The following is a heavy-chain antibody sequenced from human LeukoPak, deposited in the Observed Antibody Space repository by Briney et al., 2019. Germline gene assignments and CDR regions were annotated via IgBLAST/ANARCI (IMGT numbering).Heavy chain of an antibody. D-gene: IGHD3-16*01. V-gene: IGHV4-61*02. CDR1: GGSISSDRFY. Sequence: SETLSLTCTVSGGSISSDRFYWTWVRQPAGKGLEWIGRIKSSNTNYNPSLKSRVSISLDTSTNQFSLRLSSLTAADTAVYYCARVPDWTYVPDYWGQGTLVTVSS. J-gene: IGHJ4*02. CDR3: ARVPDWTYVPDY. CDR2: IKSSNT.